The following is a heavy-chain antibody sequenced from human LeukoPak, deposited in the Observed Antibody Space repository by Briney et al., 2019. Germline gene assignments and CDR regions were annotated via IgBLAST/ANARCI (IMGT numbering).Heavy chain of an antibody. Sequence: ASVKVSCKASGYTFTGYYMHWVRQAPGQGLEWMGWINPNSGGTNYAQKFQGRVTMTRDTSISTAYMELSRLRSDDTAVYYCARDLVVPAAMYAYYYMDVWGKRTTVTVSS. D-gene: IGHD2-2*01. CDR3: ARDLVVPAAMYAYYYMDV. V-gene: IGHV1-2*02. J-gene: IGHJ6*03. CDR2: INPNSGGT. CDR1: GYTFTGYY.